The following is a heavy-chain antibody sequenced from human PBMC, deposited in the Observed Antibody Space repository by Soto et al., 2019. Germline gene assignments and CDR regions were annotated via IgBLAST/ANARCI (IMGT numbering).Heavy chain of an antibody. J-gene: IGHJ4*02. Sequence: QVQLVQSGAEVKKPGASVKVSCKATGYTFTTYDINWVRQATRQGLEWMGWMNPNSGDTGYAQKFQGRVTMTRDTSISTAYMELSTLTSEDTAVYYCVRGLEWLRNYWGQGTLVTVSS. V-gene: IGHV1-8*01. D-gene: IGHD5-12*01. CDR3: VRGLEWLRNY. CDR2: MNPNSGDT. CDR1: GYTFTTYD.